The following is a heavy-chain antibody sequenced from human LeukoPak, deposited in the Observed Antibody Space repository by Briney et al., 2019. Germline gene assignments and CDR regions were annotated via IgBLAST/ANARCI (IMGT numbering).Heavy chain of an antibody. CDR3: ARNMPGERTFDY. D-gene: IGHD2-2*01. J-gene: IGHJ4*02. Sequence: GGSLRLSCAASGFTFSSYGMHWVRQAPGKGLEWVAVIWYDGSNKYYADSVKGRFTISRDNSKNTLNLQMNSLRAEDTAVYYCARNMPGERTFDYWGQGTLVTVSS. CDR2: IWYDGSNK. CDR1: GFTFSSYG. V-gene: IGHV3-33*01.